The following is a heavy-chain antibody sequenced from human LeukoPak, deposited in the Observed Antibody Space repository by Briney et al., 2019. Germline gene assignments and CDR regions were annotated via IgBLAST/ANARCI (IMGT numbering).Heavy chain of an antibody. D-gene: IGHD6-13*01. V-gene: IGHV3-30*02. CDR1: GFTFSSYG. CDR2: IRYDGSNK. J-gene: IGHJ4*02. Sequence: PGGSLRLSCAASGFTFSSYGMHWVRQAPGKGLEWVAFIRYDGSNKYYADSVKGRFTISRDNSKNTLYLQMGSLRAEDMAVYYCAKGAQQLVPLHFDYWGQGTLVTVSS. CDR3: AKGAQQLVPLHFDY.